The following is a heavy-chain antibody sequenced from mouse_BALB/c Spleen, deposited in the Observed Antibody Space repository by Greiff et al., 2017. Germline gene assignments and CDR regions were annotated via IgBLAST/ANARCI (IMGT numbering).Heavy chain of an antibody. D-gene: IGHD1-1*01. Sequence: DVQLQESGGGLVQPGGSLKLSCAASGFDFSRYWMSWVRQAPGKGLEWIGEINPDSSTINYTPSLKDKFIISRDNAKNTLYLQMSKVRSEDTALYYCARPDYYGSSWFAYWGQGTLVTVSA. V-gene: IGHV4-1*02. CDR1: GFDFSRYW. J-gene: IGHJ3*01. CDR3: ARPDYYGSSWFAY. CDR2: INPDSSTI.